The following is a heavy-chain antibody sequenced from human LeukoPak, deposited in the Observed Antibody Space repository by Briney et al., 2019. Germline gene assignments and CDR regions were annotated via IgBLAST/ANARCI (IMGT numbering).Heavy chain of an antibody. CDR2: IRSKANYYAT. CDR1: GFSFNGYG. Sequence: GGSLKLSCEGSGFSFNGYGLHWVRQASGKGVEWIGRIRSKANYYATAYVESVKGRFIVSRDDSKRSACLQMNDLKTEDTAVYYCTRSASVDIGGRPDFCYFDLWGRGTLVTVSS. D-gene: IGHD1-26*01. CDR3: TRSASVDIGGRPDFCYFDL. J-gene: IGHJ2*01. V-gene: IGHV3-73*01.